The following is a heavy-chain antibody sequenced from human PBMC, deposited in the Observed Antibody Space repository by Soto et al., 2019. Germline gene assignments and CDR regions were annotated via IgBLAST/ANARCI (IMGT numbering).Heavy chain of an antibody. CDR1: GGSINSGTYY. V-gene: IGHV4-30-4*01. D-gene: IGHD2-2*01. J-gene: IGHJ2*01. CDR2: ISYSGST. Sequence: QVQLRESDPGLVKPSQTLSLTCTVSGGSINSGTYYWSWIRQRPGKGLEWIGYISYSGSTYYNPSLKSRVSISADTSKNQFSLKLSSVTATDTAVYFCVRHSTSSYWYFGLWGRGTLVTVSS. CDR3: VRHSTSSYWYFGL.